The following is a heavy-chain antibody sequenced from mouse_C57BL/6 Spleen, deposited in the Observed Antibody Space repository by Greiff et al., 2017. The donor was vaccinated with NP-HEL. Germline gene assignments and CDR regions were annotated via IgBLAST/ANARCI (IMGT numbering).Heavy chain of an antibody. J-gene: IGHJ3*01. CDR1: GYTFTSYW. D-gene: IGHD2-4*01. Sequence: QVQLQQPGAELVKPGASVKMSCKASGYTFTSYWITWVKQRPGQGLEWIGDIYPGSGSTNYNEKFKSKATLTVDTSSSTAYMQLSSLTCEYSAVYYGARSDYDVQFAYGGQGTLVTVSA. V-gene: IGHV1-55*01. CDR3: ARSDYDVQFAY. CDR2: IYPGSGST.